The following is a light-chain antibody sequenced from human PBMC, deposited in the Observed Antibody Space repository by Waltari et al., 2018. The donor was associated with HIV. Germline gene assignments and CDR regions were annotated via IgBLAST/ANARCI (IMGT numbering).Light chain of an antibody. J-gene: IGLJ3*02. V-gene: IGLV2-14*03. CDR1: SSAVVDFES. Sequence: QSALTQPASVSGSPEQSITIPCTATSSAVVDFESVSWYHHHPGKAPRFLIYDGTKRPAGVSSRFSGSKSGSTASRTISGLQSEDEADCYCCADISGSALVFGGGTKVTVL. CDR2: DGT. CDR3: CADISGSALV.